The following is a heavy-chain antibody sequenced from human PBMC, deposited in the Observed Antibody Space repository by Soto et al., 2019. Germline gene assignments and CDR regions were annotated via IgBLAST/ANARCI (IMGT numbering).Heavy chain of an antibody. CDR1: GGTFGSHV. Sequence: SVKVSCKTSGGTFGSHVFSWVRQAPGQGLEWMGGIIPKFVTPNSAQRFQDRVTITADESTSTVYMELSSLRPEDTAVYYCARGAEGLGYNWKYVPSDLWGQGTLVTVSS. D-gene: IGHD1-7*01. V-gene: IGHV1-69*13. CDR2: IIPKFVTP. J-gene: IGHJ5*02. CDR3: ARGAEGLGYNWKYVPSDL.